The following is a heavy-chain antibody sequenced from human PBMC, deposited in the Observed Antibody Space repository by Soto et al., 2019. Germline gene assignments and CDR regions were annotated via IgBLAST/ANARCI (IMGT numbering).Heavy chain of an antibody. Sequence: ASVKVSCKASGYTFTSYYMHWVRQAPGQGLEWMGIINPSGGSTSYAQKFQGRVTMTRDTSTSTVYMELSSLRSEDTAVYYCARDSAMVTHRNWFDPWGQGTLVTVSS. V-gene: IGHV1-46*01. CDR2: INPSGGST. CDR1: GYTFTSYY. D-gene: IGHD4-4*01. CDR3: ARDSAMVTHRNWFDP. J-gene: IGHJ5*02.